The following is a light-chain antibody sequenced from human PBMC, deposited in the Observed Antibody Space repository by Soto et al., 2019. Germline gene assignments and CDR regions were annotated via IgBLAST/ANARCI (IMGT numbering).Light chain of an antibody. J-gene: IGKJ5*01. CDR2: GSS. CDR1: DSGRSD. CDR3: KHYVEGTPIT. Sequence: EIAMTESAGTLFVSAWXRANLAYSSCDSGRSDLASYQQKTGKASRLLVYGSSTRASGIQARLIGSGSGKDFTLNISRLEPDDFALYYCKHYVEGTPITFGQGTRLEIK. V-gene: IGKV3-15*01.